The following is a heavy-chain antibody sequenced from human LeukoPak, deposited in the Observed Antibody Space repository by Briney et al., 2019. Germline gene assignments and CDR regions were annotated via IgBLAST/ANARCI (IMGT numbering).Heavy chain of an antibody. D-gene: IGHD2-15*01. CDR3: ARCCSGFPCRYYFDY. CDR1: GGSISSYY. J-gene: IGHJ4*02. CDR2: IYYSGST. Sequence: SETLSLTCTVSGGSISSYYWSWIRQPPGKGLEWIGYIYYSGSTNYNPSLKSRVTISVDTSKNQFSLKLSSVTAADTAVYYCARCCSGFPCRYYFDYWGQGTLVTVSS. V-gene: IGHV4-59*01.